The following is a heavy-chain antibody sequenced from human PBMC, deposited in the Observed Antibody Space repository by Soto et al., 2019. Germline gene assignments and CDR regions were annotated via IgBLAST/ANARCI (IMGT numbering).Heavy chain of an antibody. J-gene: IGHJ4*02. CDR3: ARRIVLMVYAIRDKGAYFDY. CDR2: IKQDGSEK. CDR1: GFTFSSYW. V-gene: IGHV3-7*01. D-gene: IGHD2-8*01. Sequence: GGSLRLSCAASGFTFSSYWMSWVRQAPGKGLEWVANIKQDGSEKYYVDSVKGRFTISRDNAKNSLYLQMNSLRAEDTAVYYCARRIVLMVYAIRDKGAYFDYWGQGTLVTVSS.